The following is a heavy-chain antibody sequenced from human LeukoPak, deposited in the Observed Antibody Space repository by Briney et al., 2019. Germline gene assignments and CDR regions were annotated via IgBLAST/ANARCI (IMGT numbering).Heavy chain of an antibody. Sequence: GGSLRLSCAASGFTFSDYYMSWIRQAPGKGLERGSYISSSGSTIYYADSVKGRFTISRDNAKNSLYLQMNTLRTEDTAVYFCARGRPAARGFDYWGQGTLGTVSS. CDR2: ISSSGSTI. CDR3: ARGRPAARGFDY. CDR1: GFTFSDYY. D-gene: IGHD2-2*01. V-gene: IGHV3-11*01. J-gene: IGHJ4*02.